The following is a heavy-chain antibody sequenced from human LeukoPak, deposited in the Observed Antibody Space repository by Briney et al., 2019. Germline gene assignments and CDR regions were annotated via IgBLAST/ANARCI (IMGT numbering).Heavy chain of an antibody. CDR2: ISSSSSTI. CDR3: ARDFPSDY. V-gene: IGHV3-48*01. J-gene: IGHJ4*02. Sequence: PGGSLRLSCAASGFTFSSYSMNWVRQAPGKGLEWVSYISSSSSTIYYADSVKGRFTISRDNAKNSLYLQMNSLRAEDTAVYYCARDFPSDYWGQGTLVTVSS. CDR1: GFTFSSYS.